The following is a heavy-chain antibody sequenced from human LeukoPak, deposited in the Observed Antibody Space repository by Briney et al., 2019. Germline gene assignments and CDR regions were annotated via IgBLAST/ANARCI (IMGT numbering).Heavy chain of an antibody. J-gene: IGHJ3*02. CDR1: GFTFSSYA. CDR3: ARDLGSGNYDDAFDI. V-gene: IGHV3-48*03. D-gene: IGHD3-10*01. Sequence: GGSLRLSCAASGFTFSSYAMHWVRQAPGKGLEWVSYISSSGSTIYYADSVKGRFTISRDNAKNSLYLQMNSLRAEDTAVYYCARDLGSGNYDDAFDISGQGTMVTVSS. CDR2: ISSSGSTI.